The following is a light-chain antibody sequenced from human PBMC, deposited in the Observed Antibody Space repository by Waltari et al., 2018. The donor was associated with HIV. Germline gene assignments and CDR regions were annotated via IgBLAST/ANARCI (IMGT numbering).Light chain of an antibody. CDR2: RNN. Sequence: QSELTQPPSVSGTPGQRVTISCSGSSSNIGSNSVYWYQQLPGTAPKLLISRNNQRPSGVPDRFSGSKSGTSASLALSGLRAEDEADYFCAASDDSLSGWLFGGGTKLTVL. CDR1: SSNIGSNS. J-gene: IGLJ3*02. V-gene: IGLV1-47*01. CDR3: AASDDSLSGWL.